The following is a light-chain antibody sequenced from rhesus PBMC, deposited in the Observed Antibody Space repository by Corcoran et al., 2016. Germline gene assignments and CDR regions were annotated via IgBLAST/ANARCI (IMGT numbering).Light chain of an antibody. CDR3: QQYSSSPYS. Sequence: DIQMTQSPSSLSASVGDTVTITCRASQSISSWLDWYQQKPGKAPKFLRHKASSLQSGVPSRFSGSGSGTDVTFTISSLQSEDFATYYCQQYSSSPYSFGQGTKVEIK. J-gene: IGKJ2*01. CDR1: QSISSW. V-gene: IGKV1-22*01. CDR2: KAS.